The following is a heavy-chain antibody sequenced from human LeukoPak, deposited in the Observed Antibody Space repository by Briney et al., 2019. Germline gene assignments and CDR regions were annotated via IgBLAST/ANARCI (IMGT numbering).Heavy chain of an antibody. J-gene: IGHJ4*02. CDR2: ISSSGSTI. V-gene: IGHV3-48*04. D-gene: IGHD5-18*01. CDR3: ARVGYSYGLDYFDY. Sequence: GGSLRLSCAASGFTFSSYWMNWVRQAPGKGLEWVSYISSSGSTIYYSDSVKGRFTISRDNAKNSLYLQMNSLRAEDTAVYYCARVGYSYGLDYFDYWGQGNLVTVSS. CDR1: GFTFSSYW.